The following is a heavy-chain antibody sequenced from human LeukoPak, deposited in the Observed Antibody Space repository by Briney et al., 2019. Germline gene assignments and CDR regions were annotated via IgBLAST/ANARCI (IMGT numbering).Heavy chain of an antibody. V-gene: IGHV1-69*04. Sequence: SVKVSCKASGGTFSSYAISWVRQAPGQGLEWMGRIIPILGIANYAQKFQGRVTITADKSTSTAYMELSSLRSEDTAVYYCARQTLSSSWYWGNAFDIWGQGTMVTVSS. CDR2: IIPILGIA. CDR1: GGTFSSYA. D-gene: IGHD6-13*01. CDR3: ARQTLSSSWYWGNAFDI. J-gene: IGHJ3*02.